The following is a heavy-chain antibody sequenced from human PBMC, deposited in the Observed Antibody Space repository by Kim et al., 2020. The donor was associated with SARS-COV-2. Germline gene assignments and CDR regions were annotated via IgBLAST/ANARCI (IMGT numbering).Heavy chain of an antibody. CDR2: IYSGGST. CDR1: GFTVSSNY. J-gene: IGHJ4*02. D-gene: IGHD3-10*01. CDR3: ARTQSRFGEPIFY. Sequence: GGSLRLSCAASGFTVSSNYMSWVRQAPGKGLEWVSVIYSGGSTYYADSVKGRFTISRHNSKNTLYLQMNSLRAEDTAVYYCARTQSRFGEPIFYWGQGTLVTVSS. V-gene: IGHV3-53*04.